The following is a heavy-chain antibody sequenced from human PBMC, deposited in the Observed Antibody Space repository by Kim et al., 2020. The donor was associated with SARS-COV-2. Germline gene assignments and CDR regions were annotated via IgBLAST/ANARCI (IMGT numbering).Heavy chain of an antibody. J-gene: IGHJ4*02. CDR3: ARDGGGYYPLDY. V-gene: IGHV3-30*04. CDR1: GFTFSNYA. CDR2: ISYDGNNK. Sequence: GGSLRLSCAASGFTFSNYAMHWVRQAPGKGLEWVAVISYDGNNKFYADSVKGRFTISRDNSKNTLYLQRNSLRAEDTAVYYCARDGGGYYPLDYWGQGTLVTVSS. D-gene: IGHD3-3*01.